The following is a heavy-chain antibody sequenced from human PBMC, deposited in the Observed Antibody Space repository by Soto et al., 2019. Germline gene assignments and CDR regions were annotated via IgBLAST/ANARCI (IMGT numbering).Heavy chain of an antibody. CDR2: ISGNGFDT. J-gene: IGHJ6*02. CDR1: GFSFGTYL. CDR3: ARGGLSYSVRSAHGLGV. D-gene: IGHD3-10*02. V-gene: IGHV3-23*01. Sequence: GGSLRLSCNASGFSFGTYLMTWVRQAPGKGLEWVSSISGNGFDTYYADSVKGRFTISRDNSKNRLFLQMNSLRADDTALYYCARGGLSYSVRSAHGLGVWGQGTTVTVSS.